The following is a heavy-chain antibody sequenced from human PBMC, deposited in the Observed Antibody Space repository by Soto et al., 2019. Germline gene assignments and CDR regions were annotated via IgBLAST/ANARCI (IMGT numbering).Heavy chain of an antibody. CDR3: ASVSVTGTHLDY. V-gene: IGHV4-4*02. D-gene: IGHD6-19*01. Sequence: SETLSLTSAVSGGSISRSHWWSWVRQPPGKGLEWIGEIYHSGSTNYNPSLKGRVTISVDKSKNQFSLQLTSVTAADTAVYYCASVSVTGTHLDYWGQGTQVTSPQ. CDR1: GGSISRSHW. CDR2: IYHSGST. J-gene: IGHJ4*02.